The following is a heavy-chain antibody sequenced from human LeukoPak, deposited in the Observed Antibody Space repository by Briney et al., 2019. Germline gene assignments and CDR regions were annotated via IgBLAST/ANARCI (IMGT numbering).Heavy chain of an antibody. Sequence: GGSLRLSCAASGFTFDDYAMHWVRQAPGKGLELVSGISWNSGSIGYADSVKGRFTISRDNAKNSLYLQMNSLRAEDTALYYCAKDMVVGATGDYYGMDVWGQGTTVTVSS. D-gene: IGHD1-26*01. CDR3: AKDMVVGATGDYYGMDV. V-gene: IGHV3-9*01. J-gene: IGHJ6*02. CDR1: GFTFDDYA. CDR2: ISWNSGSI.